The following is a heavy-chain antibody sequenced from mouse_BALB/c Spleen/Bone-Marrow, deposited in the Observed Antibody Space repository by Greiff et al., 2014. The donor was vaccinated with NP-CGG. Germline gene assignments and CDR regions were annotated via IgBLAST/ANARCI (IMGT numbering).Heavy chain of an antibody. CDR2: IYPGNVNT. J-gene: IGHJ4*01. CDR1: GYDFPNSY. Sequence: QVQLKESGPELVKPGASVRISCKASGYDFPNSYIHWVKKRPGQGLEWIGWIYPGNVNTKYKEKFKGKAILTADKSSRTAYMQLSSLTSEDAAVYFCARDTMDYWGQGTSVTVSS. CDR3: ARDTMDY. V-gene: IGHV1S56*01.